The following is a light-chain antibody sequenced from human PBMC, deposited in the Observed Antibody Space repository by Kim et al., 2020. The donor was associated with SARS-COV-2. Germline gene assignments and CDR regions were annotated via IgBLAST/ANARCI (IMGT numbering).Light chain of an antibody. J-gene: IGLJ2*01. CDR2: EDN. CDR1: SGSIASNY. Sequence: NFMLTQPHSVSESPGKTVTISCARSSGSIASNYVQWYQQRPGSAPTTLIYEDNQRPSGVPDRFSGSIDSSSNSASLTISGLKTEDEADYYCQSYDSSNPVVFGGGTQLTDL. CDR3: QSYDSSNPVV. V-gene: IGLV6-57*03.